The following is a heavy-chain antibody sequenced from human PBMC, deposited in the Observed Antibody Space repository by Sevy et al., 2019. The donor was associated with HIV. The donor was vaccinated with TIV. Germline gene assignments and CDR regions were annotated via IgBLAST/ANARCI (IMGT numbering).Heavy chain of an antibody. CDR1: EFTFSSYA. CDR2: ISGSGRLT. J-gene: IGHJ6*02. CDR3: AKGLCSGATCPRYYNFYGMDV. V-gene: IGHV3-23*01. Sequence: GGSLRLSCSASEFTFSSYAMSWVRQAPGKGLEWVSSISGSGRLTYYADFVEGRFIISRDNSKNMLSVQMKSLRAEDTVVYYFAKGLCSGATCPRYYNFYGMDVWGQGTMVTVSS. D-gene: IGHD2-15*01.